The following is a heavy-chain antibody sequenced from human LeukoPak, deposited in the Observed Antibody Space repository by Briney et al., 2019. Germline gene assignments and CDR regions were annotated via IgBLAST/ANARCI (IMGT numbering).Heavy chain of an antibody. CDR3: VKDRYSSGSPSDSDY. Sequence: GGSLRLSCSASGFTFSSYVVHWVRQAPGKGLEYVSTLSSNGVTTYYADSVKGRFTISRDNSKNTLYLQMASLRPEDTAVYFCVKDRYSSGSPSDSDYWGQGTLVTVSS. V-gene: IGHV3-64D*06. CDR1: GFTFSSYV. J-gene: IGHJ4*02. D-gene: IGHD3-10*01. CDR2: LSSNGVTT.